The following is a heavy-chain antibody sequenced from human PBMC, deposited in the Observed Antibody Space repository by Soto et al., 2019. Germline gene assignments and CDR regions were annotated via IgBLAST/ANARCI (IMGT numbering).Heavy chain of an antibody. CDR3: ARQRITPAQCFFDY. CDR1: GGSISSGSYY. V-gene: IGHV4-61*01. CDR2: ILNSGST. D-gene: IGHD2-2*01. Sequence: QVQLQESGPGLVKPSETLSLACTVSGGSISSGSYYWTWIRQPPGKALEWIGYILNSGSTNYNPSLESRVTMSLDTSKNQFSLKLTSVTAADTAVYYCARQRITPAQCFFDYWGQGSLVTVSS. J-gene: IGHJ4*02.